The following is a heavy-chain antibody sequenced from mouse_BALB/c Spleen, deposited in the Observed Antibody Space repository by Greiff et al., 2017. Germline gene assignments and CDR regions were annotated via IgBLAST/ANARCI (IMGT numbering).Heavy chain of an antibody. CDR2: ILPGSGST. V-gene: IGHV1-9*01. Sequence: QVQLQQSGAELMKPGASVKISCKATGYTFSSYWIEWVKQRPGHGLEWIGEILPGSGSTNYNEKFKGKATFTADTSSNTAYMQLSSLTSEDSAVYYCARRPLYGNYVEGFPFAYWGQGTLVTGSA. D-gene: IGHD2-1*01. J-gene: IGHJ3*01. CDR3: ARRPLYGNYVEGFPFAY. CDR1: GYTFSSYW.